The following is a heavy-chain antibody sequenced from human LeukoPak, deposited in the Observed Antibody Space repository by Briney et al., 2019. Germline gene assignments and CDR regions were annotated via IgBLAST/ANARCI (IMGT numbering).Heavy chain of an antibody. D-gene: IGHD1-26*01. CDR3: TRDLLVGATPGDY. CDR1: GFTFSNYW. CDR2: IKTDGSST. J-gene: IGHJ4*02. Sequence: QAGGSLRLSCAASGFTFSNYWMHWVRQAPGKGLVWVSRIKTDGSSTSYADSVKGRFTISRDNAKNTLYLQLNSLRVEDTAIYYCTRDLLVGATPGDYWGQGTLVTASS. V-gene: IGHV3-74*01.